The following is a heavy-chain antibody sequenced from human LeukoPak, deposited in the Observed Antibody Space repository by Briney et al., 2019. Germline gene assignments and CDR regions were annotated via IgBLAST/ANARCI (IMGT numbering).Heavy chain of an antibody. CDR2: INHSGST. V-gene: IGHV4-34*01. D-gene: IGHD3-9*01. J-gene: IGHJ4*02. CDR1: GGSFSGYY. CDR3: ASQTGVLRYFD. Sequence: PSETLSLTCAVYGGSFSGYYWSWIRQPPGKGLEWIGEINHSGSTNYNPSLKSRVTISVDTSKNQFSLKLSSVTAADTAVYYCASQTGVLRYFDWGQGTLVTVSS.